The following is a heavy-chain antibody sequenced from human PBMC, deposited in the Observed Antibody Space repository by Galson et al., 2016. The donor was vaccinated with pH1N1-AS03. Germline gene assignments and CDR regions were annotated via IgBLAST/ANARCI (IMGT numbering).Heavy chain of an antibody. CDR3: AKDMDWIQTGDFLIDY. V-gene: IGHV3-9*01. J-gene: IGHJ4*02. D-gene: IGHD2-21*01. CDR2: ISWNSGSI. CDR1: GFTFGDYA. Sequence: CAASGFTFGDYALHWVRQFPGKGLEWVAGISWNSGSIAYTDSVKGRFTISRDNAKNSLYLQLNGLRPEDTALYYCAKDMDWIQTGDFLIDYWGQGTLVTVSS.